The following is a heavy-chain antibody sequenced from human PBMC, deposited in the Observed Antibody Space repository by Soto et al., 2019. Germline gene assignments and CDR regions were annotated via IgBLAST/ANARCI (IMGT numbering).Heavy chain of an antibody. CDR2: ISVYNDNR. CDR1: GYTFTEYD. J-gene: IGHJ2*01. V-gene: IGHV1-18*01. D-gene: IGHD4-17*01. Sequence: QVQLVQSGAEVRKPGASVKVSCKASGYTFTEYDISWVRQAPGQGLEWMGWISVYNDNRHYAEKVQGRVTLTIDKSTSTAYMEMRSLISVDTAIYYCARYRGDPYWYFDLWGRGTLVTVSS. CDR3: ARYRGDPYWYFDL.